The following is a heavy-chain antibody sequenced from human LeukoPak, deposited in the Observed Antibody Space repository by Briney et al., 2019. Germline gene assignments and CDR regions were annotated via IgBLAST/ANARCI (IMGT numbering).Heavy chain of an antibody. CDR2: IYYSGST. CDR1: GGSISSSSYY. D-gene: IGHD6-19*01. CDR3: ARGLTIAVAGTRDFDI. J-gene: IGHJ3*02. V-gene: IGHV4-39*01. Sequence: PSETLSLTCTVSGGSISSSSYYWGWIRQPPGKGRRWIGSIYYSGSTYYNPSLKSRVTISVDTSKNQFSLKLSSVTAADTAVYYCARGLTIAVAGTRDFDIWGQGTMVTVSS.